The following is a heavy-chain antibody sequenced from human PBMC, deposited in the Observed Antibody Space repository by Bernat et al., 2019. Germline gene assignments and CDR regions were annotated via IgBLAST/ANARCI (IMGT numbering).Heavy chain of an antibody. V-gene: IGHV3-33*01. CDR1: GFTFSSYG. J-gene: IGHJ6*02. CDR3: ARSLGAELDLYYYGMDV. Sequence: QVQLVESGGGVVQPGRSLRLSCAASGFTFSSYGMHWVRQAPGKGLEWVAVIWYDGSNKYYADSVKGRFTISRDKSKNTLYLQMNSLRAEDTAVYYCARSLGAELDLYYYGMDVWGQGTTVTVSS. CDR2: IWYDGSNK. D-gene: IGHD1-1*01.